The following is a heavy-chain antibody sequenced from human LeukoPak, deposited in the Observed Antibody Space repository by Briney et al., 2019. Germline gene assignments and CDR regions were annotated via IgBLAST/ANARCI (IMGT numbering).Heavy chain of an antibody. CDR3: ARRAYGTGFDY. CDR2: IFFSGST. J-gene: IGHJ4*02. Sequence: SETLSLTRTVSGGSISSSPYWWSWIRQPPGKGLEWMGTIFFSGSTFYRPSREGGVSISADRSKNQFCLKLASVTAADTAVYYCARRAYGTGFDYWGQGTVVTVSS. V-gene: IGHV4-39*01. CDR1: GGSISSSPYW. D-gene: IGHD3/OR15-3a*01.